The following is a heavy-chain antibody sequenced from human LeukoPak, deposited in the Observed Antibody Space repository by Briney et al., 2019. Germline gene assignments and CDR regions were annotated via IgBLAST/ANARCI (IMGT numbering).Heavy chain of an antibody. CDR2: IYYSGST. Sequence: KPSETLSLTCTVSGGSISSGDYYWSWIRQPPGKGLEWIGYIYYSGSTYYNPSLKSRVTISVDTSKNQFSLKLSSVTAADTAVYYCLCYDSSGYTPDYWGQGTLVTVSS. J-gene: IGHJ4*02. CDR1: GGSISSGDYY. V-gene: IGHV4-30-4*01. CDR3: LCYDSSGYTPDY. D-gene: IGHD3-22*01.